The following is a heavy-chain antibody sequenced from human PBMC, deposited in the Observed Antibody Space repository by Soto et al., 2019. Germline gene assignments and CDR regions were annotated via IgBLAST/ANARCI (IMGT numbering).Heavy chain of an antibody. CDR2: FDPEDGET. CDR3: ATQQLVRSPRWFDP. CDR1: GYTLTELS. D-gene: IGHD6-13*01. J-gene: IGHJ5*02. Sequence: ASVKVSCKVSGYTLTELSMHWVRQAPGKGLEWMGGFDPEDGETIYAQKFQGRVTMTEDTSTDTAYMELSSLRSEDTAVYYCATQQLVRSPRWFDPWGQGTLVTVSS. V-gene: IGHV1-24*01.